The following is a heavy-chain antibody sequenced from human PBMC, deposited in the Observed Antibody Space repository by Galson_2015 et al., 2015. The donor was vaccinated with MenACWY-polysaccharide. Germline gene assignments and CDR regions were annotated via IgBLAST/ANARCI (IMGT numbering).Heavy chain of an antibody. CDR2: ISGSGSST. CDR3: AKDRKITMVRGLLDY. J-gene: IGHJ4*02. CDR1: GFTFSSYA. V-gene: IGHV3-23*01. Sequence: SLRLSCAASGFTFSSYAMSWVRQAPGKGLEWVSAISGSGSSTYYADSVKGRFTISRDNSKNTLYLQMNSLRAEDTAVYYCAKDRKITMVRGLLDYWGQGTLVTVSS. D-gene: IGHD3-10*01.